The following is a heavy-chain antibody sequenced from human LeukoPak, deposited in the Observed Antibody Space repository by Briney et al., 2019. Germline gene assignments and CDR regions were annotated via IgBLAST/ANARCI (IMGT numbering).Heavy chain of an antibody. CDR2: ISGSGGDR. V-gene: IGHV3-11*06. CDR1: GFTFSNYA. CDR3: AREEIRRGSSPFDY. Sequence: GGSLRLSCAASGFTFSNYAMSWVRQAPGKGLEWVAYISGSGGDRNYADSLKGRFTISRDNAKNSLYLQMNSLRAEDTAVYYCAREEIRRGSSPFDYWGQGTLVIVSS. J-gene: IGHJ4*02. D-gene: IGHD1-26*01.